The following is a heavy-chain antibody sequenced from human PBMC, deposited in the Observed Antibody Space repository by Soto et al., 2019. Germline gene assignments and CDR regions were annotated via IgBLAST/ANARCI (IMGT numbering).Heavy chain of an antibody. J-gene: IGHJ4*02. D-gene: IGHD1-26*01. CDR1: GFTFSSYA. V-gene: IGHV3-23*01. CDR3: ARRGSGSYYDY. CDR2: NSGSGGST. Sequence: EVQLLESGGGLVQPGGSLRLSCAASGFTFSSYAMRWVRQAPGKGLEWVSANSGSGGSTYYADSVKGRFTISRDNSKNTLYLQMNSLRAEDTAVYYCARRGSGSYYDYWGQGTLVTVSS.